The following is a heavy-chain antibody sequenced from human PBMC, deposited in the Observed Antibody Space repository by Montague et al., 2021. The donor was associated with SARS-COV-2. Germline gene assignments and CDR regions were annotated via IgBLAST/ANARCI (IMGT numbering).Heavy chain of an antibody. Sequence: PALVKPTQTLTLTGTFSGFSLNTSGMCVSWIRQPPGKALEWLALIDWXXXQYYSTSLKTRLTISKDTSKNQVVLTMTNMDPIDTATYYCARSYGDYRDSYFDYWGQGTLVTVSS. D-gene: IGHD4-17*01. V-gene: IGHV2-70*01. J-gene: IGHJ4*02. CDR3: ARSYGDYRDSYFDY. CDR1: GFSLNTSGMC. CDR2: IDWXXXQ.